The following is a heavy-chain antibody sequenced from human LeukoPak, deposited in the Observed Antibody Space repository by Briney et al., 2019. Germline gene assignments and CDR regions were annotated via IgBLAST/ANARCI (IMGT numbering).Heavy chain of an antibody. CDR1: GDSVSSNSAA. D-gene: IGHD3-10*01. CDR3: LRDSGLGNDAFDI. J-gene: IGHJ3*02. Sequence: SQTLSLTCVISGDSVSSNSAAWNWIRQSPSRGLEWLGRTYYRSKWYNEYAGSLRSRVTINPDTSKNQFSLQLNSVTPEDTVVYYCLRDSGLGNDAFDIWGHGTMVTVSS. CDR2: TYYRSKWYN. V-gene: IGHV6-1*01.